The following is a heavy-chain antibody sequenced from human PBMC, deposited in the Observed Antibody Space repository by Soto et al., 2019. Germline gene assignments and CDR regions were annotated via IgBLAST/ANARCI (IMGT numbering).Heavy chain of an antibody. D-gene: IGHD3-22*01. CDR3: ARGVVVILTDAFDI. J-gene: IGHJ3*02. CDR1: GGSISSGGYY. CDR2: IYYSGST. Sequence: SETLSLTCTVSGGSISSGGYYWSWIRQPPGKGLEWIGYIYYSGSTYYNPSLKSRVTISVDTSKNQFSLKLSSVTAADTAVYYCARGVVVILTDAFDIWGQGTMVTVSS. V-gene: IGHV4-31*03.